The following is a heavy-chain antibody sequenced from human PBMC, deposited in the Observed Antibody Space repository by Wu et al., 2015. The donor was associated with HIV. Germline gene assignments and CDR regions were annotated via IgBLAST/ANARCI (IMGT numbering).Heavy chain of an antibody. CDR2: MNPYSGNP. J-gene: IGHJ6*02. V-gene: IGHV1-8*01. Sequence: QVQVIQSGPEMRKPGSSVTVSCKTSGGTFNSFAVSWVRRAPGQGLEWMGWMNPYSGNPGYAQTFQGRVTMTRNVSTNTAYMELGSLRPDDTAEYYCARTRNYYFGMDVWGQGTTVTVSS. CDR1: GGTFNSFA. D-gene: IGHD3/OR15-3a*01. CDR3: ARTRNYYFGMDV.